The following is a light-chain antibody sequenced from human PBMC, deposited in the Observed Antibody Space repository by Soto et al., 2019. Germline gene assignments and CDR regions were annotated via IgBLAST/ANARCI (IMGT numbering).Light chain of an antibody. CDR2: GAS. J-gene: IGKJ5*01. Sequence: EIVMTQSPATLSVSPGERATLSCRASQSVSSNLAWYQQKPGQAPRLLIYGASTRATGIPARFSGSGSGTEFTLTINSLQPEDFATYYCQQSYNSPLTFGQGTRLEIK. V-gene: IGKV3-15*01. CDR1: QSVSSN. CDR3: QQSYNSPLT.